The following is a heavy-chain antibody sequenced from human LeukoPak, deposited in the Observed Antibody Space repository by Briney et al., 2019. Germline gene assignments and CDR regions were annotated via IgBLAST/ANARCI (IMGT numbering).Heavy chain of an antibody. CDR3: ARSCSGGRCAADY. Sequence: SETLSLTCTVSGGSISSDYWGWIRQPPGKGLEWIGYIYYSEGTNYNPSLRSRVTISGDTSKSQFSLRLSSVTAADTAVYYCARSCSGGRCAADYWGQGILVTVSS. V-gene: IGHV4-59*01. CDR1: GGSISSDY. D-gene: IGHD2-15*01. J-gene: IGHJ4*02. CDR2: IYYSEGT.